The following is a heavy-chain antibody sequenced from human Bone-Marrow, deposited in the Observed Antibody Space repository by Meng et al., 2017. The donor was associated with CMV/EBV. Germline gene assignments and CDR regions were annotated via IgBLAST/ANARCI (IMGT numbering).Heavy chain of an antibody. D-gene: IGHD1-7*01. CDR2: ISSSGSTI. Sequence: GESLKISCAASGFTFSDYYMSWIRQAPGKGLEWVSYISSSGSTIYYADSVKGRFTISRDNVKNSLYLQMNSLRAEDTAVYYCARSRYLELRLWGQGTLVTVSS. CDR3: ARSRYLELRL. J-gene: IGHJ4*02. CDR1: GFTFSDYY. V-gene: IGHV3-11*04.